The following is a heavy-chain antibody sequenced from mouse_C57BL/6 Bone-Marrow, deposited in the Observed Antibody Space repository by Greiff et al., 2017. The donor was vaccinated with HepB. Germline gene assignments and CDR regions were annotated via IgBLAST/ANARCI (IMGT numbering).Heavy chain of an antibody. D-gene: IGHD1-1*01. Sequence: EVNVVESGGDLVKPGGSLKLSCAASGFTFSSYGMSWVRQTPDKRLEWVATISSGGSYTYYPDSVKGRFTISRDNAKNTLYLQMSSLTSEDTAMYYCARRYGSSSAWFAYWGQGTLVTVSA. CDR3: ARRYGSSSAWFAY. CDR1: GFTFSSYG. V-gene: IGHV5-6*02. CDR2: ISSGGSYT. J-gene: IGHJ3*01.